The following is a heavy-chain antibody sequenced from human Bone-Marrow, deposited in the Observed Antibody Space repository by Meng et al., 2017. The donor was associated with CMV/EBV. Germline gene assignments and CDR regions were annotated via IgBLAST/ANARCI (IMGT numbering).Heavy chain of an antibody. V-gene: IGHV3-30*02. J-gene: IGHJ6*02. CDR2: IQSDGSNK. D-gene: IGHD3-3*01. CDR1: GFTFSRYG. CDR3: ARGSPAYDFWGGWGERVSYYGMDV. Sequence: GESLKISCAASGFTFSRYGMHWVRQAPGKGLEWVAFIQSDGSNKYYGDSVKGRFTISRDNAKNTLYLQMNSLRAEDTALYYCARGSPAYDFWGGWGERVSYYGMDVWGQGTTVTGSS.